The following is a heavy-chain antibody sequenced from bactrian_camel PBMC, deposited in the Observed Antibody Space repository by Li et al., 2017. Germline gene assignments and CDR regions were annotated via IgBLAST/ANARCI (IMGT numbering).Heavy chain of an antibody. Sequence: HVQLVESGGGSVQAGGSLRLSCAASGYSDTSYCMGWFRQPPGKAREGVAAITPSGSKSHAGSVKGRFTISIETTENMLYLQMNSLQPEDTAMYYCATWRGSGQYAPCSLGGIVSGHNYWGEGTQVTVS. CDR2: ITPSGSK. CDR3: ATWRGSGQYAPCSLGGIVSGHNY. J-gene: IGHJ4*01. D-gene: IGHD1*01. CDR1: GYSDTSYC. V-gene: IGHV3S53*01.